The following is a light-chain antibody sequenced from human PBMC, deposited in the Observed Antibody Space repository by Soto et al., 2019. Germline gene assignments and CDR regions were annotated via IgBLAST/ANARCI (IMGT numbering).Light chain of an antibody. CDR1: SSDVGAYNF. Sequence: QSVLTQPASVSGSPGQSITISCTGTSSDVGAYNFVSWYQQHPGKAPKLIIHEVSNRPSGVSNRFSGSKSGNTASLTISGLQAEDEADYYCSSSTSSSTFVFGTGTKVTVL. CDR3: SSSTSSSTFV. CDR2: EVS. V-gene: IGLV2-14*01. J-gene: IGLJ1*01.